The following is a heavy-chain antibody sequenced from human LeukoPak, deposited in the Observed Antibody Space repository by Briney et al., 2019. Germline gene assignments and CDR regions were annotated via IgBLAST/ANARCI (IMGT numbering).Heavy chain of an antibody. Sequence: GGSLRLSGAASGFTFSNYRLNWVRQAPGKGLEWVSSISSSSSYIYYADSVKGRFTISRDNAKKSLYLPMNSLRAEDTAVYYCARDESSGRYVFYYCGQGTLVTVSS. D-gene: IGHD6-19*01. V-gene: IGHV3-21*01. CDR2: ISSSSSYI. CDR3: ARDESSGRYVFYY. J-gene: IGHJ4*02. CDR1: GFTFSNYR.